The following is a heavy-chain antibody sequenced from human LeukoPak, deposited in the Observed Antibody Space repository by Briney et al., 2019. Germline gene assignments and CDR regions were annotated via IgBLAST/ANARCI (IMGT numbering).Heavy chain of an antibody. D-gene: IGHD3-10*01. V-gene: IGHV1-18*01. J-gene: IGHJ4*02. Sequence: ASVKVSCKASGYTFTSYGIGWVRQAPGQGLEWMGWISAYNGNTNYAQKLQGRVTMTTDTSTSTAYMELRSLRSDDTAVYYCASSHSGSTTYYFDYWGQGTLVTVSS. CDR3: ASSHSGSTTYYFDY. CDR2: ISAYNGNT. CDR1: GYTFTSYG.